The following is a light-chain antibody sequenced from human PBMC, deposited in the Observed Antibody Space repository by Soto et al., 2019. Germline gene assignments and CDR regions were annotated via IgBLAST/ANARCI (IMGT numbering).Light chain of an antibody. CDR2: ATS. V-gene: IGKV1-27*01. CDR3: QKYNSAPWS. Sequence: DTQMTQSPSSLSAAIGDKVTISCRATQDIKSYLAWYQQKPGTVPRLLIYATSTLQSGVPSRVSGSGYGTDFTLTISGLQPEDVATYYCQKYNSAPWSFAQGTKVEIK. CDR1: QDIKSY. J-gene: IGKJ1*01.